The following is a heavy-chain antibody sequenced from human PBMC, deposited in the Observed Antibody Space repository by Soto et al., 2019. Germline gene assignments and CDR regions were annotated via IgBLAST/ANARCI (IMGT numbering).Heavy chain of an antibody. D-gene: IGHD3-10*01. CDR2: VQSNHVT. Sequence: GGSLRLSCQVSGFTFGSYAMSWVRQSPGKGLEWVALVQSNHVTYYADSVRGRFTVSRDNSKNTLYLQMDSLRVEDTALYYCAKWLRGGSYYCDFWGQGAMVTVSS. CDR3: AKWLRGGSYYCDF. V-gene: IGHV3-23*01. J-gene: IGHJ4*02. CDR1: GFTFGSYA.